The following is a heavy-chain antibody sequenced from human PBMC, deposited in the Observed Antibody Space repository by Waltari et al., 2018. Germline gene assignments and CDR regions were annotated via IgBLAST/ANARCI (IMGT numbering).Heavy chain of an antibody. D-gene: IGHD2-2*01. CDR2: INTDGSST. Sequence: EVQLVESGGGLVQPGGSLRLSCAASGFTFSSSWMHWVRQAPGKGLVWVSRINTDGSSTSYADSVKGRFTISRDNAKNTLYLQMNSLRAEDTAVYYCANALVVPAAIDYWGQGTLVTVSS. CDR1: GFTFSSSW. V-gene: IGHV3-74*01. CDR3: ANALVVPAAIDY. J-gene: IGHJ4*02.